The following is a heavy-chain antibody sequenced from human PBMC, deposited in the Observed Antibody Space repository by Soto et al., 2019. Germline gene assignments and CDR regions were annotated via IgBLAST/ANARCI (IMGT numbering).Heavy chain of an antibody. CDR3: ARGDAPTLPFDY. CDR2: IFHSGNA. J-gene: IGHJ4*01. D-gene: IGHD2-15*01. V-gene: IGHV4-59*01. Sequence: PSETLSLTCTVSGGSMRNVYWSWIRQPPGKRLEWIGFIFHSGNAKYNPSLKSRVTISIDTSKSQFSLSLDSVTAADTAVYFCARGDAPTLPFDYWGLGTLVTVSS. CDR1: GGSMRNVY.